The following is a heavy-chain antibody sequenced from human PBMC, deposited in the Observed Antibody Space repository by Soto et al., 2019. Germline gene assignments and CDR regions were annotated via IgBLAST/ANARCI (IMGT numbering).Heavy chain of an antibody. J-gene: IGHJ4*02. CDR3: AKRALAYAVEFDN. CDR1: GFTFSSYS. Sequence: EVQLAESGGGLVQPGGSLRLSCAASGFTFSSYSMGWVLQAPGKGLEGVSAISGRVDSTNYADSVRGRFTISRDNSKNSLYLQMSSLGAEDTAIYYCAKRALAYAVEFDNWGQGTLVTVSS. V-gene: IGHV3-23*04. CDR2: ISGRVDST.